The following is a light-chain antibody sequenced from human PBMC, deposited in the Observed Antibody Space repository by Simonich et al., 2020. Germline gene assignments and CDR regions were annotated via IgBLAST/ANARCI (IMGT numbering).Light chain of an antibody. CDR3: SSYAGSNNLV. J-gene: IGLJ2*01. V-gene: IGLV2-8*01. CDR1: SSDVGGYNY. CDR2: EVS. Sequence: QSALTQPPSASGSPGQSVTISCTGTSSDVGGYNYVSWYHQHPGKAPKLMSYEVSKRPSGVPYRFSGSKSGNTASLTGSGLQAEDEADYYCSSYAGSNNLVFGGGTKLTVL.